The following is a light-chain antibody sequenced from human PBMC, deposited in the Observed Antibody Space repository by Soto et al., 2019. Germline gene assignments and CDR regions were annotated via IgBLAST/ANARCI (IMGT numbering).Light chain of an antibody. CDR3: MQTTQRPPT. Sequence: DIVLTPPPDSLAVFVGESSTINCKSSQSILYPSNNKNYLVWYLQKPGQSPQLLIYEVSTRVSGVPDRFSGSGSGTDFTLEISRVETDDVGIYYCMQTTQRPPTFGQGTRLEIK. CDR2: EVS. CDR1: QSILYPSNNKNY. V-gene: IGKV4-1*01. J-gene: IGKJ5*01.